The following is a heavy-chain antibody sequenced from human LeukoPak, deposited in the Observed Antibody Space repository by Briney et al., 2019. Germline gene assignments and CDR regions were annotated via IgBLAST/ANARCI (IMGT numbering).Heavy chain of an antibody. Sequence: GGSLRLSCAASGFTFSSFAMSWVRQAPGKGLKWVSALSGSGGHAFYADSVRGRFTISRDNSKNTLYLQINSLRAEDTAVYYCAKDLGGSGSYYDAFDIWGQGTMVTVSS. J-gene: IGHJ3*02. CDR1: GFTFSSFA. V-gene: IGHV3-23*01. D-gene: IGHD3-10*01. CDR3: AKDLGGSGSYYDAFDI. CDR2: LSGSGGHA.